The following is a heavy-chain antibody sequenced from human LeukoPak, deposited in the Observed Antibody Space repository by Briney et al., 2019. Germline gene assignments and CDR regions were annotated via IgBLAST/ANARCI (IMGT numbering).Heavy chain of an antibody. J-gene: IGHJ3*02. CDR3: ARARVGDDTLILPDAFDI. CDR1: GGSISSSSYY. V-gene: IGHV4-39*07. D-gene: IGHD3-16*01. CDR2: IYYSGST. Sequence: SETLSLTCTVSGGSISSSSYYWGWIRQPPGKGLEWIGSIYYSGSTYYNPSLKSRVTISVDTSKNQFSLKLSSVTAADTAVYYCARARVGDDTLILPDAFDIWGQGTMVTVSS.